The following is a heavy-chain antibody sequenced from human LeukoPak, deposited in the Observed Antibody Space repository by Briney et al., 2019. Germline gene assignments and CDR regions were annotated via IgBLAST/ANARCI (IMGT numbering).Heavy chain of an antibody. Sequence: GGSLRLSCAVSGFTVSSNHMSWVRQAPGKGLVWVSRINSDGSSTSYADSVKGRFTISRDNAKNTLYLQMNSLRAEDTAVYYCARLGSQGGVAALDYWGQGTLVTVSS. D-gene: IGHD6-25*01. V-gene: IGHV3-74*01. CDR3: ARLGSQGGVAALDY. CDR1: GFTVSSNH. CDR2: INSDGSST. J-gene: IGHJ4*02.